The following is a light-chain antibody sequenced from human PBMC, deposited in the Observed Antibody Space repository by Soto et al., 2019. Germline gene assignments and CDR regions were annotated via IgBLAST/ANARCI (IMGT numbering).Light chain of an antibody. Sequence: EIVLTQSPVTLSLSPGERATLSCRASQSVSSYLAWYQQKPGQRPRLLVYAASKSATGIPARFSGSGSGTDFTLTISSLEPEDFAVYYCQQRSNWPLFTFGPGTKVDIK. CDR1: QSVSSY. V-gene: IGKV3-11*01. CDR3: QQRSNWPLFT. J-gene: IGKJ3*01. CDR2: AAS.